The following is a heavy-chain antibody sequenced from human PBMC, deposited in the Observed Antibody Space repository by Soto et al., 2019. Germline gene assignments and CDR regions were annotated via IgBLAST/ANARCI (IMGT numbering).Heavy chain of an antibody. D-gene: IGHD3-10*01. CDR1: GFTFSSYA. CDR2: ISGSGGST. J-gene: IGHJ4*02. Sequence: EVQLLESGGGLVQPGGSLRLSCAASGFTFSSYAMSWVRQAPGKGLEWVSAISGSGGSTYYADSVKGRFTISRDNSKNTLYLQMNSLRAEDTAVYYCAKVGELLWFGESGGYFDYWGQGTLVTVSS. CDR3: AKVGELLWFGESGGYFDY. V-gene: IGHV3-23*01.